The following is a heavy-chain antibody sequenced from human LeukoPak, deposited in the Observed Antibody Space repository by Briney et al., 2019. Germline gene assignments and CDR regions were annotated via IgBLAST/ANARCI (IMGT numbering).Heavy chain of an antibody. V-gene: IGHV1-18*01. D-gene: IGHD5-12*01. J-gene: IGHJ3*02. CDR3: ARDRWGYSGYDLNVDAFDI. Sequence: ASVKVSCKASGYTFTSYGISWVRQAPGQVLEWMGWISAYNGNTNYAQKLQGRVTMTTDTSTSTAYMELRSLRSDDTAVYYCARDRWGYSGYDLNVDAFDIWGQGTMVTVSS. CDR2: ISAYNGNT. CDR1: GYTFTSYG.